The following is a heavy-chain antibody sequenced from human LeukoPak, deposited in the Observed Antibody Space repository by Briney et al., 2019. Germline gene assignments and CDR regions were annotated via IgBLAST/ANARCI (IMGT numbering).Heavy chain of an antibody. D-gene: IGHD5-18*01. CDR3: ARADSYGYSYYYMDV. CDR1: GGSISSYY. Sequence: PSETLSLTCTVSGGSISSYYWSWIRQPPGKGLEWIGYIYYSGSTNYNPSLKSRVTISVDTSKNQFSLKLSSVTAADTAVYYCARADSYGYSYYYMDVWGKGTTVTISS. CDR2: IYYSGST. J-gene: IGHJ6*03. V-gene: IGHV4-59*01.